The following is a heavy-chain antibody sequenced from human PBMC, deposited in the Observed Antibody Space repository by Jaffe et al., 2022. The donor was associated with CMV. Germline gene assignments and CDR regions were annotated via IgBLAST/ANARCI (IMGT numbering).Heavy chain of an antibody. Sequence: EVQLVESGGGLVQPGGSLKLSCAASGFTFSGSAMHWVRQASGKGLEWVGRIRSKANSYATAYAASVKGRFTISRDDSKNTAYLQMNSLKTEDTAVYYCTRRGGYSSGWYDYWGQGTLVTVSS. J-gene: IGHJ4*02. V-gene: IGHV3-73*01. CDR1: GFTFSGSA. CDR2: IRSKANSYAT. D-gene: IGHD6-19*01. CDR3: TRRGGYSSGWYDY.